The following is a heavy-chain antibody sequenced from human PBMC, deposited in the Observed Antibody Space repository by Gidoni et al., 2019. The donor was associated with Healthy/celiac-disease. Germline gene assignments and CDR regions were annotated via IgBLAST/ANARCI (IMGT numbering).Heavy chain of an antibody. V-gene: IGHV1-69*06. J-gene: IGHJ5*02. CDR3: ARSPLGGQWLVRANNWFDP. CDR1: EGTFSSYA. Sequence: QVQLVPSGAAVKTPGSSVSVSCKASEGTFSSYAIRWVRQAPGQGLEWRGGIIPIYGTANYANEFQGRVTITADKSTSTDYMELSSLRSEDTAVYYCARSPLGGQWLVRANNWFDPWGQGTLVTVSS. D-gene: IGHD6-19*01. CDR2: IIPIYGTA.